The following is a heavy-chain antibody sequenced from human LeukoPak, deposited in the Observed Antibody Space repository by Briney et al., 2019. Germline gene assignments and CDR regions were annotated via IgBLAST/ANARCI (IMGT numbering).Heavy chain of an antibody. CDR1: GYTFTGYC. V-gene: IGHV1-2*06. D-gene: IGHD3-22*01. J-gene: IGHJ3*02. CDR2: INPNSGGT. CDR3: ARAGVWDYSDSSGYHNGAFDI. Sequence: ASVKVSCKASGYTFTGYCMHWVRQAPGQGLEWMGRINPNSGGTNSAQKLQDRVTMTRDTSISTAYLELSRLRSDDTAVYYCARAGVWDYSDSSGYHNGAFDIWGQGTMVTVSS.